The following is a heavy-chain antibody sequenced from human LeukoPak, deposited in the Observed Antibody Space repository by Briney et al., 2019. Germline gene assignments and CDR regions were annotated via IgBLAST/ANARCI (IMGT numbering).Heavy chain of an antibody. J-gene: IGHJ1*01. CDR2: IYYSGST. D-gene: IGHD6-13*01. CDR1: GGSISSYY. Sequence: SETLSLTCTVSGGSISSYYWSWIRQPPGKGLEWIGYIYYSGSTNYNPSLKSRVTISVDTSKNQFSLKLNSVTAADTAVYYCARGSWYWYFQHWGQGTLVTVSS. V-gene: IGHV4-59*01. CDR3: ARGSWYWYFQH.